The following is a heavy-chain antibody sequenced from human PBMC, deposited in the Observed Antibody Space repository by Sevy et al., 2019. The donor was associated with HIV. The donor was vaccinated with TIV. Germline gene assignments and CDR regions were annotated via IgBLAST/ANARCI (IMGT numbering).Heavy chain of an antibody. D-gene: IGHD3-9*01. Sequence: GGSLRLSCAASGFTFSSYSMNWVRQAPGKGLEWVSSISSSSNYIYYADSVKGRFTISRDNAKNSLYLQMNSLRAEDTAVYYCAREYYDILTGYSPSYDYWGQGTLVTVSS. V-gene: IGHV3-21*01. CDR1: GFTFSSYS. CDR2: ISSSSNYI. CDR3: AREYYDILTGYSPSYDY. J-gene: IGHJ4*02.